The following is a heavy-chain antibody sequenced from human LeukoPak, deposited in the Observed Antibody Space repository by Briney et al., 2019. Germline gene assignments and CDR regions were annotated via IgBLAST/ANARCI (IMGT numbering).Heavy chain of an antibody. D-gene: IGHD2-21*02. CDR1: GYSISSDYY. V-gene: IGHV4-38-2*02. J-gene: IGHJ4*02. Sequence: SETLSLTCTVSGYSISSDYYWGWIRQPPGKGLEWIGSIYHSGSTYYNPSLKSRVTISVDTSKNQFSLKLSSVTAADTAVYYCARLVVTASSMVIDYWGQGTLVTVSS. CDR2: IYHSGST. CDR3: ARLVVTASSMVIDY.